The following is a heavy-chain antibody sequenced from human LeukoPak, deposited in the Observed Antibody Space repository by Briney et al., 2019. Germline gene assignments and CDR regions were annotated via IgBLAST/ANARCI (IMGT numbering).Heavy chain of an antibody. CDR2: INPNSGGT. CDR3: ARGSGYSYGNDY. Sequence: ASVKVSCKSFGYTFTDYYMHWVRQAPGQGLEWMEWINPNSGGTNYAQKFQARVTMTRDTSISTAYMELSRLRSDDTAVYYCARGSGYSYGNDYWGQGTLVTVSS. CDR1: GYTFTDYY. J-gene: IGHJ4*02. D-gene: IGHD5-18*01. V-gene: IGHV1-2*02.